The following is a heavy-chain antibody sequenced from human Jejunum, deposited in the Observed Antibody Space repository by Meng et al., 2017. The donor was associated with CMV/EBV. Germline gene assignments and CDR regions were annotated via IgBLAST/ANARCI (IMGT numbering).Heavy chain of an antibody. J-gene: IGHJ4*02. Sequence: QVQLQESGPGLVKPSETLSLTCTVSGDSSTYDYWTWIRQPPGLGLEWLGYIYYSTTIRYNPLFMSRATISKDTSRREFSLKLTSVTAADTAVYYCARAPAGDNYRYLDYWGQGILVTVSS. CDR1: GDSSTYDY. V-gene: IGHV4-59*08. D-gene: IGHD3-16*02. CDR3: ARAPAGDNYRYLDY. CDR2: IYYSTTI.